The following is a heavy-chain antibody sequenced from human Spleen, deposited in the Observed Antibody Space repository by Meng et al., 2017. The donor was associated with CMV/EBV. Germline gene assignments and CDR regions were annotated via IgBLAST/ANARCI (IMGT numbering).Heavy chain of an antibody. J-gene: IGHJ5*02. Sequence: CDVSGGCNSSSNWWAWVRQPPGKRLEWIGEMYHRGSSNYNPSLKSRITILVDKSKNQFSLTLSSVTAADTAMYYCTSRGAGSTRWFDPWGQGTLVTVSS. D-gene: IGHD1-7*01. CDR3: TSRGAGSTRWFDP. CDR1: GGCNSSSNW. CDR2: MYHRGSS. V-gene: IGHV4-4*02.